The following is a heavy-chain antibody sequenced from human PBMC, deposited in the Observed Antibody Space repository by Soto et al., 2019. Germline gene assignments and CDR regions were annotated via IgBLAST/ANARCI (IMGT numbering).Heavy chain of an antibody. CDR3: ARDGSGSYPYYFDY. CDR1: GFTFSSYS. V-gene: IGHV3-48*02. J-gene: IGHJ4*02. CDR2: ISSGSGTI. Sequence: GGSLRLSCAASGFTFSSYSMNWVRQAPGKGLEWVSYISSGSGTIYYADSVKGRFTISRDNAKNSLYLQMNSLRDEDTAVYYCARDGSGSYPYYFDYWGQGTLVTVSS. D-gene: IGHD1-26*01.